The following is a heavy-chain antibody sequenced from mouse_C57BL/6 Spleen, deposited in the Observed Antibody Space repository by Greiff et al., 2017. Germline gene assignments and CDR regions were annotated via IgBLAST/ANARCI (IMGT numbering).Heavy chain of an antibody. D-gene: IGHD2-4*01. J-gene: IGHJ4*01. Sequence: VQLQESGAELVKPGASVKISCKASGYAFSSYWMNWVKQRPGKGLEWIGQIYPGDGDTNYNGKFKGKATLTADKSSSTAYMQLSSLTSEDSAVYFCAIYYDYDVNYAMDYWGQGTSVTVSS. V-gene: IGHV1-80*01. CDR1: GYAFSSYW. CDR3: AIYYDYDVNYAMDY. CDR2: IYPGDGDT.